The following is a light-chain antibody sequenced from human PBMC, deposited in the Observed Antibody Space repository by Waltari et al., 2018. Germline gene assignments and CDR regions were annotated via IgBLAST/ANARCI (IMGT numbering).Light chain of an antibody. Sequence: EIELTQSPGTLSLSPGERATLSCRASQSVSSRHLAWYQHGPGQAPRLLIIAASTRATVIPDRFSGSGSGTDFTLTISRLEPEDFAVYYCQHYATSPEMYTFGQGTKLEIK. CDR3: QHYATSPEMYT. CDR1: QSVSSRH. CDR2: AAS. V-gene: IGKV3-20*01. J-gene: IGKJ2*01.